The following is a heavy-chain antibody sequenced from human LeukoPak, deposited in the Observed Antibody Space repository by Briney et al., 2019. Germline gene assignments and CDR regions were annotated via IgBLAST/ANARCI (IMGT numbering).Heavy chain of an antibody. D-gene: IGHD3-22*01. CDR1: GYTFTSYY. V-gene: IGHV1-46*01. CDR2: INPSGGST. Sequence: ASVKVSCKASGYTFTSYYMHWVRQAPGQGLEWMGIINPSGGSTSYAQKFQGRVTMTRDMSTSTVYMELSSLRSEGTAVYYCASTSRGDYYDSRGLDYWGQGTLVTVSS. CDR3: ASTSRGDYYDSRGLDY. J-gene: IGHJ4*02.